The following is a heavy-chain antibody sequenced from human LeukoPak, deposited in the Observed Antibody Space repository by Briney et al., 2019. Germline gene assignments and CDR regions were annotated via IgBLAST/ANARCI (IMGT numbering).Heavy chain of an antibody. D-gene: IGHD3-22*01. CDR3: ARAGTYYYDSSGYYYYYMDV. V-gene: IGHV3-20*04. J-gene: IGHJ6*03. CDR2: INWNGGST. Sequence: GGSLRLSCAASGFTFDDYGMNWVRQAPGKGLEWVSGINWNGGSTGYADSVKGRFTISRDNAKNSLYLQMNSLRAEDTAVYYCARAGTYYYDSSGYYYYYMDVWGKGTTVTVSS. CDR1: GFTFDDYG.